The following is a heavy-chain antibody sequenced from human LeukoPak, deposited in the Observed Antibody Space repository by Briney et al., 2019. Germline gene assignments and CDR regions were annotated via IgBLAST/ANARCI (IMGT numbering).Heavy chain of an antibody. D-gene: IGHD3-10*01. Sequence: SETLSLTCAVYGGSLSGYYWSWIRQPPGRGLELIGEIKHRRSTSYNPSLKSQVTISVVTSKSQFCLKLSAVTAAGTAVYYCARGPKGVLLWFGSNYWFDPWGQGSLVTVSS. CDR1: GGSLSGYY. CDR3: ARGPKGVLLWFGSNYWFDP. CDR2: IKHRRST. J-gene: IGHJ5*02. V-gene: IGHV4-34*01.